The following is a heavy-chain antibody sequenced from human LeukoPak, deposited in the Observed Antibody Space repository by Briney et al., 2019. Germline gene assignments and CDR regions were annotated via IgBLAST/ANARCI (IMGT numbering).Heavy chain of an antibody. CDR3: ARDFPGLIVGGGAHDY. J-gene: IGHJ4*02. CDR1: GYTFTSYG. V-gene: IGHV1-18*01. Sequence: ASVKVSCKASGYTFTSYGISWVRQAPGQGLEWMGWISAYNGNTNYAQKVQGRVTMTTDTSTSTAYMELRSLRSDDTAVYYCARDFPGLIVGGGAHDYWGQGTLVTVSS. CDR2: ISAYNGNT. D-gene: IGHD1-26*01.